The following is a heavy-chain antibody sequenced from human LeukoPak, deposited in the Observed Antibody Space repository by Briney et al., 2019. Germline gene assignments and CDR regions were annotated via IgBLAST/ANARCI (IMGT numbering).Heavy chain of an antibody. V-gene: IGHV1-69*01. J-gene: IGHJ6*02. CDR3: ARYGVVPAAIWPSSSWYPSGYYYYYGMDV. Sequence: ASVKVPCKASGGTFSSYAISWVRQAPGQGLEWMGGIIPIFGTANYAQKFQGRVTITADESTSTAYMELSSLRSEDTTVYYCARYGVVPAAIWPSSSWYPSGYYYYYGMDVWGQGTTVTVSS. CDR1: GGTFSSYA. CDR2: IIPIFGTA. D-gene: IGHD2-2*01.